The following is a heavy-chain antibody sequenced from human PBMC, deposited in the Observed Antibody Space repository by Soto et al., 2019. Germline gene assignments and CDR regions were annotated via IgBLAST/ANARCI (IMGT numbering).Heavy chain of an antibody. J-gene: IGHJ5*02. V-gene: IGHV1-69*08. Sequence: QVQLVQSGAEVKKPGSSVKVSCEVSGGTFSSYSITWLRQAPGQGLEWMGRITPILGTTDYAPKFQGRVTLTADKASSAASLELSSLKSDDAAVYYCARVHIAVRGVIAGLHNNWFDPWGQGTLVTVSS. CDR3: ARVHIAVRGVIAGLHNNWFDP. D-gene: IGHD3-10*01. CDR1: GGTFSSYS. CDR2: ITPILGTT.